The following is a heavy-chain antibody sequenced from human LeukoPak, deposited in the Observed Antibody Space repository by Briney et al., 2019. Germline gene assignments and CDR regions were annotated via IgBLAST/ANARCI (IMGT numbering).Heavy chain of an antibody. J-gene: IGHJ4*02. V-gene: IGHV3-48*03. CDR3: ARVGDVRGVMVPDY. Sequence: PGGSLRLSCAASGFTFSSYEMNWVRQAPGKGLEWVSYISSSGSTIYYADSVKGRFTISRDNAKNSLYLQMNSLRAEDTAVYYCARVGDVRGVMVPDYWGQGTLVTVSS. D-gene: IGHD3-10*01. CDR2: ISSSGSTI. CDR1: GFTFSSYE.